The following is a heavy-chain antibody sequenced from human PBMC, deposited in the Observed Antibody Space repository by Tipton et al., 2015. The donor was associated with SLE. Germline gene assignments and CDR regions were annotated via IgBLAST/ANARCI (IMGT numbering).Heavy chain of an antibody. CDR3: AKDWGSGWSYWYFDL. Sequence: TLSLTCTVSGGSISSSTYFWGWLRQPPGKGLEWIGHIHHTGDTYYNPSLKSRVTISVDTSKNQFSLKLSSVTAADTAVYYCAKDWGSGWSYWYFDLWGRGTLVTVSS. CDR2: IHHTGDT. V-gene: IGHV4-39*02. D-gene: IGHD6-19*01. CDR1: GGSISSSTYF. J-gene: IGHJ2*01.